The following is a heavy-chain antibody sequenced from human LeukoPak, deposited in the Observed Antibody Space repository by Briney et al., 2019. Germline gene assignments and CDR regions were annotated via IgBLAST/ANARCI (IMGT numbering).Heavy chain of an antibody. V-gene: IGHV3-53*01. CDR3: AREGWFGELEH. CDR1: GFTVSSNY. Sequence: GGSLRLSCAASGFTVSSNYMSWVRQAPGKGLEWVSVIYSDGSTCYADSVEGRFTISRDNSKNTLYLQMNSLRAEDTAVYYCAREGWFGELEHWGQGTLLTVSS. D-gene: IGHD3-10*01. CDR2: IYSDGST. J-gene: IGHJ4*02.